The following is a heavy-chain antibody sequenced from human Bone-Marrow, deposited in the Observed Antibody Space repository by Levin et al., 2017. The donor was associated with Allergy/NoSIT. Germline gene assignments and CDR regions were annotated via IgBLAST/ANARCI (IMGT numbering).Heavy chain of an antibody. CDR2: IKQDGSEI. J-gene: IGHJ4*02. CDR3: AREGGDCSGGNCYGEYYFDY. CDR1: GFTFSLYW. Sequence: LSLTCAASGFTFSLYWMSWVRQAPGKGLEWVATIKQDGSEISYVDSVKGRFTISRDNAKNSLYLQMNSLRAEDTAVYYCAREGGDCSGGNCYGEYYFDYWGQGTLVTVSS. D-gene: IGHD2-15*01. V-gene: IGHV3-7*01.